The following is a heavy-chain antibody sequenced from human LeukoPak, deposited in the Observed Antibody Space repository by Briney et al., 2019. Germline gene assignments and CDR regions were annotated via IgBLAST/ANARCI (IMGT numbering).Heavy chain of an antibody. V-gene: IGHV3-30-3*01. CDR2: ISYDGSNK. CDR1: GFTFSSYA. CDR3: ARGRI. J-gene: IGHJ3*02. Sequence: GGSLRLSCAASGFTFSSYAMHWVRQAPGKGLEWVAVISYDGSNKYYADSVEGRFTISRDNSKNTLYLQMNSLRAEDTAVYYCARGRIWGQGTMVTVSS.